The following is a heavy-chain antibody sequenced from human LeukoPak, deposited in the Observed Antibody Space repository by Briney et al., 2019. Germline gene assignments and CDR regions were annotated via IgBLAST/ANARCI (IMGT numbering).Heavy chain of an antibody. CDR2: ISWNSNNI. D-gene: IGHD6-13*01. V-gene: IGHV3-9*01. Sequence: QSGGSLRLSCAASGFTFDDYAMHWVRQAPGKGLEWVSGISWNSNNIGYADSVKGRFTISRDSAKNSLYLQMNSLGADDTAFYYCAKGDSSQPSYYFQSWGQGTLVTVSS. CDR3: AKGDSSQPSYYFQS. J-gene: IGHJ4*02. CDR1: GFTFDDYA.